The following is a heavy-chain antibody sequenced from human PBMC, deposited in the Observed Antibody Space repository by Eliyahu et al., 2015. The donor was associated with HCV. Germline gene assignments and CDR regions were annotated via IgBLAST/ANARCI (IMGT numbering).Heavy chain of an antibody. V-gene: IGHV4-34*01. J-gene: IGHJ4*02. CDR1: GGSFSGYY. D-gene: IGHD5-18*01. CDR2: INHSGST. CDR3: ARVPRRGYSYGYYY. Sequence: QVQLQQWGAGLLKPSETLSLTCAVYGGSFSGYYWSWIRQPPGKGLEWIGEINHSGSTNYNPSLKSRVTISVDTSKNQFSLKLSSVTAADTAVYYCARVPRRGYSYGYYYWGQGTLVTVSS.